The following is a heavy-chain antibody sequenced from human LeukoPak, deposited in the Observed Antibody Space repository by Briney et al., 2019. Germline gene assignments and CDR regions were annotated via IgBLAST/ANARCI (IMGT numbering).Heavy chain of an antibody. J-gene: IGHJ2*01. D-gene: IGHD6-13*01. Sequence: SETLSLTCTVSGGSISSGDYYWSWIRQPPGQGLEWIGYIYYSGSTYYNPSLKSRVTISVDTSKNQFSLKLSSVTAADTAVYYCARVGFGEQQLFYYWYFELWGRGTLVTVSS. CDR3: ARVGFGEQQLFYYWYFEL. CDR2: IYYSGST. CDR1: GGSISSGDYY. V-gene: IGHV4-30-4*02.